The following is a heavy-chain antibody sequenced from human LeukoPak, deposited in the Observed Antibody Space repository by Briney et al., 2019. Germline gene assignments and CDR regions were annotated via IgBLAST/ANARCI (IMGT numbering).Heavy chain of an antibody. J-gene: IGHJ4*02. D-gene: IGHD6-6*01. CDR1: GGPISSSSHS. V-gene: IGHV4-39*01. Sequence: PSETLSLTCTVSGGPISSSSHSWGWIRQPPGKGLEWTGTIYYTGSTNYNPSLKSRVTMFEDKSKNQFSLRLYSVTVADTAVYYCARHFAYSSSSYFDYWGQGSLVTVSS. CDR2: IYYTGST. CDR3: ARHFAYSSSSYFDY.